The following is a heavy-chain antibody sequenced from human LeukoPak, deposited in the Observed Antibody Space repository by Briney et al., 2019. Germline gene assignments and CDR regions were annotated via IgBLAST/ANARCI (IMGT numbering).Heavy chain of an antibody. D-gene: IGHD4-17*01. Sequence: SETLSLTCAVYGGSLSGYYWSWIRPPPGKGLEWIGEINHSGSTNYNPSLKGRVTISVDTSKNQFSLKLSSVTAADTAVYYCATGYYFDYWGEGTLVAVSS. CDR2: INHSGST. CDR1: GGSLSGYY. CDR3: ATGYYFDY. V-gene: IGHV4-34*01. J-gene: IGHJ4*02.